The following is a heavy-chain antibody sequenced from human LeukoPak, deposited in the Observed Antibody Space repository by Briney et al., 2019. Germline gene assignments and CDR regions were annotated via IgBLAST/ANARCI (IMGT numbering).Heavy chain of an antibody. CDR1: GYTFTSYY. V-gene: IGHV1-46*01. D-gene: IGHD3-22*01. CDR3: ARGLTEAFYYYDSSGYYGDY. CDR2: INPSGGST. Sequence: ASVKVSCKASGYTFTSYYMHWVRQAPGQGLEWMGIINPSGGSTSYAQKFQGRVTMTRNTSISTAYMELSSLRSEDTAVYYCARGLTEAFYYYDSSGYYGDYWGQGTLVTVSS. J-gene: IGHJ4*02.